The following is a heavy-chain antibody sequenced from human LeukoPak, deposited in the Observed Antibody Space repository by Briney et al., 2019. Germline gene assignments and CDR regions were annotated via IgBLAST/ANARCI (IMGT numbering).Heavy chain of an antibody. CDR1: GYTFTGYY. CDR2: INPNSGGT. V-gene: IGHV1-2*02. J-gene: IGHJ3*02. Sequence: ASVKVSCKASGYTFTGYYIHWVRQAPGQGLECVGWINPNSGGTNYAQKFQGRVTMTRDTSISTAYMELSRLRSDDTAVYYCARDLSYDYVWGSYRPMVSFDIWGQGTMVTVSS. D-gene: IGHD3-16*02. CDR3: ARDLSYDYVWGSYRPMVSFDI.